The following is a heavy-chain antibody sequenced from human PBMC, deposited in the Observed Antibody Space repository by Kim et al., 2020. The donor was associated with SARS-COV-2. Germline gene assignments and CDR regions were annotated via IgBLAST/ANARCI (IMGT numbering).Heavy chain of an antibody. CDR2: TYYRSKWYN. CDR1: GDSVSSNSAA. Sequence: SQTLSLTCAISGDSVSSNSAAWNWIRQSPSRGLEWLGRTYYRSKWYNDYAVSVKSRITINPDTSKNQFSLQLNSVTPEDTAVYYCARDSYYYGSGSYYYYYDFGMDVWGQGTTVTVSS. J-gene: IGHJ6*02. D-gene: IGHD3-10*01. CDR3: ARDSYYYGSGSYYYYYDFGMDV. V-gene: IGHV6-1*01.